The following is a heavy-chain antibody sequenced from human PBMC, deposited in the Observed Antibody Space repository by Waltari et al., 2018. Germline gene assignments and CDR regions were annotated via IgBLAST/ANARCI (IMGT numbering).Heavy chain of an antibody. V-gene: IGHV3-30*18. Sequence: QVQLVESGGGVVQPGRSLRLSCAASGFTFSSYGMHWVRQAPGKGREWVAVISYDGSNEYYGDYVKGRFTISRDNSKNTLYLQMNSLRAEDTAVYYCAKVPPNFVDTATAGKAFDYWGQGTLVTVSS. CDR3: AKVPPNFVDTATAGKAFDY. D-gene: IGHD5-18*01. CDR1: GFTFSSYG. CDR2: ISYDGSNE. J-gene: IGHJ4*02.